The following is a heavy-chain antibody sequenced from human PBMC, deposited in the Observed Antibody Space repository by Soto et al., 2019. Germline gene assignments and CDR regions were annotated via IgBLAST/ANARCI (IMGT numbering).Heavy chain of an antibody. D-gene: IGHD3-22*01. CDR3: VKDVYDISAYFDAFAEYFQH. V-gene: IGHV3-30*18. CDR2: ISYDGSNK. CDR1: SFPFSRYG. J-gene: IGHJ1*01. Sequence: PGGSLRLSCAASSFPFSRYGMHWVRQAPGKGLEWVAVISYDGSNKYYADSVKGRFTISRDNSRNTLYLQMNSLRPEDTAVYYCVKDVYDISAYFDAFAEYFQHWGQGTLVTVSS.